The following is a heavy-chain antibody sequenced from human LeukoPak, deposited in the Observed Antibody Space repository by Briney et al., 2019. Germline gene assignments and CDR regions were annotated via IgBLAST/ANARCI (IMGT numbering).Heavy chain of an antibody. CDR1: GYTFIDYY. J-gene: IGHJ4*02. CDR2: IIPIFGTA. Sequence: SVKVSCKSSGYTFIDYYVHWVRQAPGQGLEWMGGIIPIFGTANYAQKFQGRVTITTDESTSTAYMELSSLRSEDTAVYYCARGPELERFDYWGQGTLVTVSS. V-gene: IGHV1-69*05. D-gene: IGHD1-1*01. CDR3: ARGPELERFDY.